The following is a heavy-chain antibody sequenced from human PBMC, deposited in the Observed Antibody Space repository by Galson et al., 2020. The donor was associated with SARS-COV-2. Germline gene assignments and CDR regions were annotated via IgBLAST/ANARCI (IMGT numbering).Heavy chain of an antibody. D-gene: IGHD2-2*02. CDR1: GGSFSGYY. CDR3: ARETIVVVPAAIGYHYYYYMDV. CDR2: INHSGST. Sequence: SETLSLTCAVYGGSFSGYYWSWIRQPPGKGLEWIGEINHSGSTNYNPSLKSRVTISVDTSKNQFSLKLSSVTAADTAVYYCARETIVVVPAAIGYHYYYYMDVWGKGTTVTVSS. J-gene: IGHJ6*03. V-gene: IGHV4-34*01.